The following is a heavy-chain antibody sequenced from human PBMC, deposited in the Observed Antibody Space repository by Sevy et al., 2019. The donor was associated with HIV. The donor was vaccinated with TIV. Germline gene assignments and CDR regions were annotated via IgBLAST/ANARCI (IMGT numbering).Heavy chain of an antibody. CDR3: ARDYSRSWHAEVIRRNDAFDI. CDR1: GYTFTSYG. CDR2: ISAYNGNT. Sequence: ASVKVSCKASGYTFTSYGISWVRQAPGQGLDWMGWISAYNGNTNYAQKLQGRVTMTTDTSTSTAYKELRSLRSDATAVYYCARDYSRSWHAEVIRRNDAFDIWGQGQWSPSPQ. D-gene: IGHD6-13*01. J-gene: IGHJ3*02. V-gene: IGHV1-18*04.